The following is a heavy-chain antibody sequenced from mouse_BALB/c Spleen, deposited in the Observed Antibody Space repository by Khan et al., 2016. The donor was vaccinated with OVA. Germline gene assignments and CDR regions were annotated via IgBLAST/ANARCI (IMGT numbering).Heavy chain of an antibody. V-gene: IGHV2-6-1*01. Sequence: QVQLKQSGPGLVAPSQSLSITCTISGFSLTNYGVHLVRQPPGKGLEWLVVIWSDGSTTYNSALKSRLTITKDNSKSQVFLKMNSLQTDDTAMYFCARQPYYHYNIMDYWGQGTSVTVSS. D-gene: IGHD2-10*01. CDR2: IWSDGST. J-gene: IGHJ4*01. CDR3: ARQPYYHYNIMDY. CDR1: GFSLTNYG.